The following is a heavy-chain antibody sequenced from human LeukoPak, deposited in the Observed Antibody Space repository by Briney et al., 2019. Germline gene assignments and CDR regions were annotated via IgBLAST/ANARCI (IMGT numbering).Heavy chain of an antibody. CDR1: GGSFSGYY. J-gene: IGHJ5*02. V-gene: IGHV4-34*01. CDR3: ARRAYDSSGPGWFDP. Sequence: PSETLSLTCAAYGGSFSGYYWSWIRQPPGKGLEWIGEINHSGSTNYNPSLKSRVTISVDTSKNQFSLKLSSVTAADTAVYYCARRAYDSSGPGWFDPWGQGTLVTVSS. CDR2: INHSGST. D-gene: IGHD3-22*01.